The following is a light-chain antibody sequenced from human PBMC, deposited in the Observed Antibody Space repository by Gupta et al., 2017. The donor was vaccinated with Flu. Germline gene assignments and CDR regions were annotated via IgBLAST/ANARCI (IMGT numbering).Light chain of an antibody. V-gene: IGKV3-15*01. CDR2: DAS. CDR1: QSVRTK. J-gene: IGKJ4*01. Sequence: GTLSVSPGERVILSVRASQSVRTKVAWHQQKPGQATRLLIYDASTRATGLPGRFTGSSFGKEFTLRISSRQSEDFAFYYCQQYDDWPPNTFGGGTKVDVK. CDR3: QQYDDWPPNT.